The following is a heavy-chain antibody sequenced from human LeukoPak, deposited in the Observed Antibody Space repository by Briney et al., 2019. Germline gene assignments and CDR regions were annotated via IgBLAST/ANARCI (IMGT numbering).Heavy chain of an antibody. J-gene: IGHJ4*02. CDR2: INHSGST. Sequence: SETLSLTCAVYGGSFSGYYWSWIRQPPGKGLEWIGEINHSGSTNYNPSLKSRVTISVDTSKNQLSLKLSSVTAADTAVYYCARGMGMVVDYWGQGTLVTVSS. D-gene: IGHD2-15*01. CDR3: ARGMGMVVDY. V-gene: IGHV4-34*01. CDR1: GGSFSGYY.